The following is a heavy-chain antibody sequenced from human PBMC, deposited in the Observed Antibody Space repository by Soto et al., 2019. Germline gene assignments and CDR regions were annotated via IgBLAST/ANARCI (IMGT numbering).Heavy chain of an antibody. CDR3: ARDRSPRSGTNWFDP. V-gene: IGHV4-4*02. D-gene: IGHD1-26*01. Sequence: QVQLQESGPGLVKPSGTLSLTCAVSSGSISSSNWWSWVRQPPGKGLEGIGEIYHSGSTNYNPSLNSRVTLSVDKSKNQFSLKLSSVTAADTAVYYCARDRSPRSGTNWFDPWGQGTLVTFSS. CDR2: IYHSGST. CDR1: SGSISSSNW. J-gene: IGHJ5*02.